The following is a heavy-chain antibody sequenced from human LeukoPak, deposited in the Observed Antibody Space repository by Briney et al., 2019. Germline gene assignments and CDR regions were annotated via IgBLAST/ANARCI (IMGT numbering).Heavy chain of an antibody. CDR3: ATMVRANWFDP. Sequence: GGSLRLSCAASGFTFSDYYMSWIRQAPGKGLEWVSYISSSGSTIYYADSVKGRFTISRDNAKNSLYLQMNSLRAEDTAVYYCATMVRANWFDPWGQGTLVTVSS. V-gene: IGHV3-11*01. D-gene: IGHD3-10*01. CDR1: GFTFSDYY. CDR2: ISSSGSTI. J-gene: IGHJ5*02.